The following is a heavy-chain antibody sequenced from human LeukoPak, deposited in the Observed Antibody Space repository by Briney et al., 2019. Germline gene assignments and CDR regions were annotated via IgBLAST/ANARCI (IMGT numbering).Heavy chain of an antibody. CDR1: GGSIGRYY. CDR2: VFYSGST. V-gene: IGHV4-59*01. D-gene: IGHD5-18*01. Sequence: SETLPLTCTVSGGSIGRYYWSWIRQPPGRELEWIGNVFYSGSTNYNPSLESRVTISVDTSKTQFSLKLSSVTAADTAVYYCARSSAMDLYYYYYGMDVWGQRTTVTVSS. J-gene: IGHJ6*02. CDR3: ARSSAMDLYYYYYGMDV.